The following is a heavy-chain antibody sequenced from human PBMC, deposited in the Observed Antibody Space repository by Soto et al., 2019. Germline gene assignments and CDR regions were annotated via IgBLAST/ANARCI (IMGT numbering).Heavy chain of an antibody. J-gene: IGHJ4*02. CDR2: IYYRGGT. V-gene: IGHV4-31*03. Sequence: VQLQESGPGLVKPSQTLSLTCTVSGGSIRSGGYFWSWVRQQPGKGLEWIGHIYYRGGTSYNPSLESRVAMSVDTSQNEFTLKVHSVTAADTAIYYCARFAKEENPKLESWYAFDFWGRGTLVTVSS. CDR1: GGSIRSGGYF. D-gene: IGHD6-13*01. CDR3: ARFAKEENPKLESWYAFDF.